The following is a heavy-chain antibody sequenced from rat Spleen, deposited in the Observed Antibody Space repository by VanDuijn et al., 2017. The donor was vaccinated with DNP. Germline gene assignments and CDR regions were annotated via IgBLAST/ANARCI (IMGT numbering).Heavy chain of an antibody. CDR3: TSPIIRGTWWFAY. CDR1: GFNLNDYW. J-gene: IGHJ3*01. D-gene: IGHD4-3*01. Sequence: EVKLVESGGGLVQPGRSLKLSCAASGFNLNDYWMGWVRQAPGKGLEYIGIINKDSTAIHYTPSLKDIFAISRDNARNTLYLQLTKLGSEDTAIYYCTSPIIRGTWWFAYWGQGTLVTVSS. CDR2: INKDSTAI. V-gene: IGHV4-2*01.